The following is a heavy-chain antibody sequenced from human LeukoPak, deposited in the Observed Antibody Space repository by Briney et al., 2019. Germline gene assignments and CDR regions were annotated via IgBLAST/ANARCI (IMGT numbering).Heavy chain of an antibody. Sequence: ASVKVSCKASGYTFTDYYMHWVRQAPGQGLEWMGWINPNSGGTNYAQKFQGRVTMTGDTSISTAYMDLSRLRSDDTAVYYCARESLLQSIHFDYWGQGTLVTVSS. CDR1: GYTFTDYY. J-gene: IGHJ4*02. CDR2: INPNSGGT. V-gene: IGHV1-2*02. D-gene: IGHD5-24*01. CDR3: ARESLLQSIHFDY.